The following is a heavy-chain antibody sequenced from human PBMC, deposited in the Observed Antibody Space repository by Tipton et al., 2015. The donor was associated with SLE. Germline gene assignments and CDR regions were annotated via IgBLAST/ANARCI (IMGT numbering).Heavy chain of an antibody. CDR2: IKQDGSEK. D-gene: IGHD3-3*01. J-gene: IGHJ6*03. CDR1: GFTFSSYW. V-gene: IGHV3-7*01. CDR3: AGDESLRHYDYWSGYYNYYYYMDV. Sequence: SLRLSCAASGFTFSSYWMSWVRQAPGKGLEWVANIKQDGSEKYYVDSVKGRFTISRDNAKNSLYLQMNSLRAEDTAVYYCAGDESLRHYDYWSGYYNYYYYMDVWGKGTTVIVSS.